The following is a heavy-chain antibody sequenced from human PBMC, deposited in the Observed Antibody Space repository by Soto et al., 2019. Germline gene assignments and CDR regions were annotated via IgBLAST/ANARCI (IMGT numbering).Heavy chain of an antibody. J-gene: IGHJ5*02. V-gene: IGHV3-11*01. CDR3: ARDIPYDCSTTSCYTDWFDP. D-gene: IGHD2-2*02. CDR2: ISSSGSTI. CDR1: GFTFSDYY. Sequence: RLSCAASGFTFSDYYMSWIRQAPGKGLEWVSYISSSGSTIYYADSVKGRFTISRGNAKNSLYLQMNSLRAEDTAVYYCARDIPYDCSTTSCYTDWFDPWGQGTLVTVYS.